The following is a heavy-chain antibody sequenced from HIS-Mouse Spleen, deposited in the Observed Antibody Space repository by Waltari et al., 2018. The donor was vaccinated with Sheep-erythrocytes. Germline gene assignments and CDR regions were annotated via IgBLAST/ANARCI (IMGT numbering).Heavy chain of an antibody. CDR2: IIPILGIA. Sequence: QVQLVQSGAEVKKPGSSVKVSCKASGGTFSSYAISWVRQAPGQGFEWMGRIIPILGIANYAQKYQGRVPITADKSTSTAYMELSSLRSEDTAVYYCAQTGATTPHFDYWGQGTLVTVSS. V-gene: IGHV1-69*04. D-gene: IGHD1-26*01. CDR3: AQTGATTPHFDY. J-gene: IGHJ4*02. CDR1: GGTFSSYA.